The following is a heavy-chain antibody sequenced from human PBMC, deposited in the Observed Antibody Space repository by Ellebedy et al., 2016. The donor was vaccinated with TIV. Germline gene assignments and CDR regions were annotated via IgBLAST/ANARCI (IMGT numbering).Heavy chain of an antibody. CDR3: TVQSGSSFY. Sequence: GGSLRLSXAVSGLTFSNAWMSWVRQAPGKGLEWVGRIKSKIDGGTIAYAAPVKGRFAISRDDWRNTLYLQMNSLKTEDTAIYYCTVQSGSSFYWGQGTLVTVSS. D-gene: IGHD1-26*01. CDR2: IKSKIDGGTI. V-gene: IGHV3-15*01. CDR1: GLTFSNAW. J-gene: IGHJ4*02.